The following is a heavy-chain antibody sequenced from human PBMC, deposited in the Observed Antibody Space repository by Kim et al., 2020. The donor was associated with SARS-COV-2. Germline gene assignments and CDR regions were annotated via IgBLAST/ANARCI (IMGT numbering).Heavy chain of an antibody. J-gene: IGHJ6*02. Sequence: SETLSLTCALSGGSISSSGFYWVWIRQSPGKGLEYIATINSGGSSYHNPSLKSRVTISVDTSKNQFSLRLNSVTAADTAVYYCAKILGEGKGWPYYYYAMDVWGQGTTVTVSS. CDR1: GGSISSSGFY. D-gene: IGHD3-10*01. V-gene: IGHV4-39*01. CDR3: AKILGEGKGWPYYYYAMDV. CDR2: INSGGSS.